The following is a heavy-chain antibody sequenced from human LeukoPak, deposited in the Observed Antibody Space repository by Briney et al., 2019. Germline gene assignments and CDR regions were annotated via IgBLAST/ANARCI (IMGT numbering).Heavy chain of an antibody. Sequence: SQTLSLTCTVSGGSISSGGYYWSWIRQPPGKGLEWIGYIYHSGSTYYNPSLKSRVTISVDRSKNQFSLKLSSVTAADTAIYYCAKDSQLLVDYWGQGTLVTVSS. CDR3: AKDSQLLVDY. V-gene: IGHV4-30-2*01. J-gene: IGHJ4*02. CDR1: GGSISSGGYY. CDR2: IYHSGST. D-gene: IGHD2-2*01.